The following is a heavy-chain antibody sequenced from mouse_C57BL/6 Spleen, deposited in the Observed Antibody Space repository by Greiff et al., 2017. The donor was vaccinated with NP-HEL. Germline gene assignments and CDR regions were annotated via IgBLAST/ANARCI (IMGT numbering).Heavy chain of an antibody. J-gene: IGHJ3*01. CDR2: ISSGGSST. D-gene: IGHD4-1*01. CDR1: GFTFSSYG. Sequence: EVHLVESGGDLVKPGGTLKLSCAASGFTFSSYGMSWVRQTPDKRLEWVATISSGGSSTYYPDSVKGRFTITRDNAKNTLYLQMSSLKTEDTATYYCARREEGTGTFAYWGQGTLVTVSA. V-gene: IGHV5-6*01. CDR3: ARREEGTGTFAY.